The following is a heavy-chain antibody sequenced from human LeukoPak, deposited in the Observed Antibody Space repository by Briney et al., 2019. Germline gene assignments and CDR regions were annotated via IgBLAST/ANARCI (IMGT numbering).Heavy chain of an antibody. CDR3: ARAGLLWFGESHFDY. Sequence: PGGSLRLSCAASGFTFDDYAMHWVRQAPGKGLEWVANIKEDGSEKHYGDSVKGRFTISRDNAKNSLYLQMTSLRAEDTAVYYCARAGLLWFGESHFDYWGQGTLVTVSS. V-gene: IGHV3-7*01. D-gene: IGHD3-10*01. CDR1: GFTFDDYA. CDR2: IKEDGSEK. J-gene: IGHJ4*02.